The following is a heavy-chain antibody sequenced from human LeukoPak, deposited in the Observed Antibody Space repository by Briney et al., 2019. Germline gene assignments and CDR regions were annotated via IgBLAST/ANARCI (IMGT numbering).Heavy chain of an antibody. CDR2: IWYDGSDK. CDR1: GFTFSSYG. V-gene: IGHV3-33*01. CDR3: GRAMEVYQLLPDY. D-gene: IGHD2-2*01. Sequence: PGGSLRLSCAASGFTFSSYGMHWVRQAPGKGLEWVAVIWYDGSDKYYAGSVKGRFTISRDNSNNTLHLQMNSLRAEDTAVYYCGRAMEVYQLLPDYWGQGTLVTVSS. J-gene: IGHJ4*02.